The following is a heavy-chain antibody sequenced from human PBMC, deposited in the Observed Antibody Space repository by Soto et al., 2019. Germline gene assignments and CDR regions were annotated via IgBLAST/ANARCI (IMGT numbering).Heavy chain of an antibody. CDR2: IYYSGST. CDR3: ARRGGRYCSSSSCYPYGMDV. D-gene: IGHD2-2*01. V-gene: IGHV4-39*01. CDR1: GGSISGSKYY. J-gene: IGHJ6*02. Sequence: LSLTCTASGGSISGSKYYWGWIRQPPGKGLEWIGSIYYSGSTYYNPSLKSRVSISVDTSKNQFSLKLSSVTAADTAVYYCARRGGRYCSSSSCYPYGMDVWGQGTTVTVSS.